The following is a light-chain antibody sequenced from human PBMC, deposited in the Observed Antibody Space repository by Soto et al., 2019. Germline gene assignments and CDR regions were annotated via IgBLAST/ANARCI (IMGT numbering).Light chain of an antibody. CDR1: QSISSY. Sequence: DIQMTQSPSSLSASVGDRVTITCRSSQSISSYLNWYQQKPGKAPKLLIYAASSLQGGVPPRFSHSGACTDVTHPISSLQPEDFAAYYCLQSYSTTQYTFGHGTRLEL. V-gene: IGKV1-39*01. CDR2: AAS. J-gene: IGKJ5*01. CDR3: LQSYSTTQYT.